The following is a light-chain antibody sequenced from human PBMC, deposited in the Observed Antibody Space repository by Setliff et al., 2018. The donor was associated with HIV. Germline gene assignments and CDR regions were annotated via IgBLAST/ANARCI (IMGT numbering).Light chain of an antibody. CDR2: DVS. CDR3: SSYTSSSSYV. V-gene: IGLV2-14*03. CDR1: SSDVGGYNY. J-gene: IGLJ1*01. Sequence: QSALTQPASVSGSRGQSITISCTGTSSDVGGYNYVSWYQQHPGKAPKLMIYDVSNRPSGVSNRFSGFKSGNTASLTISGLQAEDEADYYCSSYTSSSSYVFGTGTKVTVL.